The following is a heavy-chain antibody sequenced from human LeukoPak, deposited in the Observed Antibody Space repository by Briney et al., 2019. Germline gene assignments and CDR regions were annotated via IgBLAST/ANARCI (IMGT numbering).Heavy chain of an antibody. CDR2: IRHSGNT. D-gene: IGHD1-1*01. J-gene: IGHJ4*02. CDR3: ARVDWNPDY. Sequence: SETLSLTCAVSGYSISRGYHWGWIRQPPGKGLEWIGSIRHSGNTYYNSSLKSRVTISVDTSKNQFSLKVNSVTAADTAVYYCARVDWNPDYWGQGTLVAVSS. CDR1: GYSISRGYH. V-gene: IGHV4-38-2*01.